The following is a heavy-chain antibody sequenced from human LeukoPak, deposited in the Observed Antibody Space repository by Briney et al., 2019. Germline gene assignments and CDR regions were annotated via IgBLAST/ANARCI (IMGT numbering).Heavy chain of an antibody. CDR1: GYSFTNYW. Sequence: GESLQISCQGSGYSFTNYWIGWVRQMPGKGLEWMGIIYPGDSDTRYSPSFQGQVTISADKSISTAYLQWSSLKASDTAMYYCARRVDDYDSADDAFDIWGQGTMVTVSS. V-gene: IGHV5-51*01. J-gene: IGHJ3*02. D-gene: IGHD3-22*01. CDR2: IYPGDSDT. CDR3: ARRVDDYDSADDAFDI.